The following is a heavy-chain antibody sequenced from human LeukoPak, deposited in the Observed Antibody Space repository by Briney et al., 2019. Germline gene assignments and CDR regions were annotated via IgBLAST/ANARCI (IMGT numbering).Heavy chain of an antibody. CDR3: AKSSSGWYNFDY. CDR2: TSGNGGST. J-gene: IGHJ4*02. Sequence: PGGSLRLSCAASGFTFSSYAMSWVRQAPGKGLEWVSATSGNGGSTYNADSVRGRFTISRDNSKNTLYVQMNSLRAEDTAVYYCAKSSSGWYNFDYWGQGALVTVSS. CDR1: GFTFSSYA. D-gene: IGHD6-19*01. V-gene: IGHV3-23*01.